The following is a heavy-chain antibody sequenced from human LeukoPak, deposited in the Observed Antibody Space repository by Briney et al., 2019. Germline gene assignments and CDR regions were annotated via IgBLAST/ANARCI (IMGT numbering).Heavy chain of an antibody. V-gene: IGHV3-23*01. CDR3: AKDHPGTTSFDD. CDR1: GFTFSRYA. CDR2: ISGSGGRT. J-gene: IGHJ4*02. Sequence: GGSLRLSCAASGFTFSRYAMSWVRQAPGKGLEWVSAISGSGGRTYYADSVKGRFSISRDTSKNTLYLQMNSLRGEDTAVYYCAKDHPGTTSFDDWGQGTLVTVSS. D-gene: IGHD1-7*01.